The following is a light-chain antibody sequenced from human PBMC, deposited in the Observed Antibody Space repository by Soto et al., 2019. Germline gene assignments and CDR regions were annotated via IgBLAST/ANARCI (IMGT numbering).Light chain of an antibody. J-gene: IGLJ1*01. Sequence: QSALTQPASLFGSPGQSITISCTGTSSDIGGYNYVSWYQQHPGEAPKLVIFGVSNRPSGVSIRFSGSKFDNTASLTISGLQADDEADYYCSSYTITSAPVFGTGTKLTVL. CDR2: GVS. CDR1: SSDIGGYNY. V-gene: IGLV2-14*03. CDR3: SSYTITSAPV.